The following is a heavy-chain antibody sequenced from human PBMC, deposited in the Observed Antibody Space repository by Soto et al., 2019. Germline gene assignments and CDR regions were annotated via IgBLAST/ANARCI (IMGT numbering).Heavy chain of an antibody. J-gene: IGHJ6*02. D-gene: IGHD1-1*01. V-gene: IGHV1-3*01. Sequence: QVQVVQSGAEVKKPGASVKVSCKASGYSFSTYAMHWVRQAPGQSLEWMGWLNGGTGQTRYSQRFQDRVTITWDTSASTAYMEVSSLRPEDTAVYYCARGKGMEENYYYYGMDIWGQGTTVTVSS. CDR3: ARGKGMEENYYYYGMDI. CDR1: GYSFSTYA. CDR2: LNGGTGQT.